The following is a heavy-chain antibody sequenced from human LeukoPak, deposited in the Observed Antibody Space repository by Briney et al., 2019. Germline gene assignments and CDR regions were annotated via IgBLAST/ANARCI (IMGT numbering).Heavy chain of an antibody. D-gene: IGHD6-6*01. J-gene: IGHJ3*02. V-gene: IGHV4-59*08. Sequence: SETLSLTCTVSGGSITSYYWSWIRQPPGKGLEYIGYSYYSGSTDYNPSLKSRVTISVDTSNQFSLMLTSVTAADTAVYYCARQSIAARRAFDIWGQGTMVTVSS. CDR2: SYYSGST. CDR3: ARQSIAARRAFDI. CDR1: GGSITSYY.